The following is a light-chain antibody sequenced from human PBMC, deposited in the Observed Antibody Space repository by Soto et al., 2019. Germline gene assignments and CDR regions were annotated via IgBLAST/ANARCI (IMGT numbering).Light chain of an antibody. V-gene: IGKV3-15*01. CDR2: GVS. CDR3: QQYNNWPHT. Sequence: EIVLTQSPATLSLSPGERATLSCMAIQSVIIKLAWFQQKPGQAPSLLIYGVSTRATGVPVRFSGSGSGTEFTLTINSLQSEDFAVYYCQQYNNWPHTFGQGTKVDIK. J-gene: IGKJ2*01. CDR1: QSVIIK.